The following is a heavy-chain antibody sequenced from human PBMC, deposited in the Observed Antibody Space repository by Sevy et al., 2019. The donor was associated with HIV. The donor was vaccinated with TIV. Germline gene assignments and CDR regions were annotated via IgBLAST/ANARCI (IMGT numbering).Heavy chain of an antibody. CDR2: VSHSGNT. CDR3: ARLRWDLVVVPGATPGCYFDY. V-gene: IGHV4-59*08. D-gene: IGHD2-2*01. Sequence: SETLSLTCTVSGVSINTYYWSWIRQPPGKGLEWIGYVSHSGNTNYNPSLKSRVSMSLDTSRNQFSLKVKSVTAADTAVYYCARLRWDLVVVPGATPGCYFDYWGQGTLVTVSS. J-gene: IGHJ4*02. CDR1: GVSINTYY.